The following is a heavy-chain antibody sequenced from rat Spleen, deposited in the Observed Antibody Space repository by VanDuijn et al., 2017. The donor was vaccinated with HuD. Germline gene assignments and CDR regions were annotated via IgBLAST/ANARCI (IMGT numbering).Heavy chain of an antibody. D-gene: IGHD4-3*01. CDR2: IWGNGNT. Sequence: QVQLKESGPGLVQPSQTLSLTCTVSGFSLTSNSVHWVRQPPGKGLEWMGVIWGNGNTNDNSALKSRLSISRDTSKSQVFLKMNSLQTEDTATYYCARDMNSGYYFDYWGQGVMVSVSS. J-gene: IGHJ2*01. V-gene: IGHV2-13*01. CDR1: GFSLTSNS. CDR3: ARDMNSGYYFDY.